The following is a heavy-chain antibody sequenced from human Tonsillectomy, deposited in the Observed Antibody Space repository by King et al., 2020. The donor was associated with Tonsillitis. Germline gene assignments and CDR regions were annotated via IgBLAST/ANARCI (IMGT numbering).Heavy chain of an antibody. V-gene: IGHV3-48*01. CDR1: GFTFSSYD. Sequence: QLVQSGGGLVQPGGSLRLSCAASGFTFSSYDMNWVRQAPGKGLEWVSYISSSSSTIYYADSVKGRFTISRDNAKNSLYLRMNSLRAEDTAAYYCAREDWGKEMANTLDYWGQGTLVTVSS. J-gene: IGHJ4*02. D-gene: IGHD5-24*01. CDR2: ISSSSSTI. CDR3: AREDWGKEMANTLDY.